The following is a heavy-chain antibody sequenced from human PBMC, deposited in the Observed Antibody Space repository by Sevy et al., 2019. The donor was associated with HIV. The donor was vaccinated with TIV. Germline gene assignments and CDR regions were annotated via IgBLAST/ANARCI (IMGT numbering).Heavy chain of an antibody. CDR2: MNPNSGNT. CDR3: ARGSTWGLLWFGESGYGMDV. D-gene: IGHD3-10*01. Sequence: ASVKVSCKASGYTFTSYDINWVRQATGQGLEWMGCMNPNSGNTGYAQKFQGRVTITRNTSISTAYMELSSLRSEDTAVYYCARGSTWGLLWFGESGYGMDVWGQGTTVTVSS. CDR1: GYTFTSYD. V-gene: IGHV1-8*03. J-gene: IGHJ6*02.